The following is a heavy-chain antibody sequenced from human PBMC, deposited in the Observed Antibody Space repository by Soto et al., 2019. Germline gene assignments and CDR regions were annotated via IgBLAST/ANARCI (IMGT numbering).Heavy chain of an antibody. D-gene: IGHD3-9*01. CDR3: ARGRRRTRGITISPSGKYGMDF. Sequence: PSETLSLTCAVYGGSFSGYYWSWIRQPPGKGLEWIGEINHSGSTNYNPSLKSRVTISVDTSKNQFSLKLSSVTAADTAVYYCARGRRRTRGITISPSGKYGMDFRDKGTTLTVSS. CDR2: INHSGST. V-gene: IGHV4-34*01. J-gene: IGHJ6*04. CDR1: GGSFSGYY.